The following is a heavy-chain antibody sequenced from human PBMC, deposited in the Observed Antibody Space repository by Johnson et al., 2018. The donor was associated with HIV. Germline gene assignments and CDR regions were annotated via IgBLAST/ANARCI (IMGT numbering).Heavy chain of an antibody. Sequence: QVQLVESGGGVVQPERSLRLSCAASEFSFSTYAMRWVRQAPGKGLEGVAVISDDGSNKYYADSVKGRFTISRDNSKNTLYLQMNSLRAEDTAVYYWARGYSGSDDAFDIWGQGTMVTVSS. V-gene: IGHV3-30-3*01. D-gene: IGHD1-26*01. CDR1: EFSFSTYA. CDR2: ISDDGSNK. J-gene: IGHJ3*02. CDR3: ARGYSGSDDAFDI.